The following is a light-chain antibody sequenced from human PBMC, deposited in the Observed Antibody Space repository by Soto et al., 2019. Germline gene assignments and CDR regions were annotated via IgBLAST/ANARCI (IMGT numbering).Light chain of an antibody. CDR2: KAS. V-gene: IGKV1-5*03. CDR1: QSISSW. J-gene: IGKJ1*01. Sequence: DIQMTQSPSTLSASVGDRVTITCRASQSISSWLAWYQQKPGKAPKLLIYKASTLRSGVPSRFSGSGSGTEFTLAISSLQPDDSATYYCQQYNDNWTFGQGTXV. CDR3: QQYNDNWT.